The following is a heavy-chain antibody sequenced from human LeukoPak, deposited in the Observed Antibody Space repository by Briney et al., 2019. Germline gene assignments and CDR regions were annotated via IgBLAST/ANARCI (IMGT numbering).Heavy chain of an antibody. D-gene: IGHD4-17*01. Sequence: SETLSLTCTVSGGSISSYYWSRIRQPPGKGLEWLGNIYYSGSTNYKPSLKSRLTISLDTSKNQFSLKLSSVTAADTAVYYCARGYGYFDYWGQGTLVTVSS. CDR1: GGSISSYY. CDR2: IYYSGST. CDR3: ARGYGYFDY. V-gene: IGHV4-59*01. J-gene: IGHJ4*02.